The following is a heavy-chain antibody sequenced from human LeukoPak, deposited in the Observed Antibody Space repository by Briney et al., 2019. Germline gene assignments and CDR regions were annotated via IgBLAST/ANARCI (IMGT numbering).Heavy chain of an antibody. J-gene: IGHJ4*02. CDR1: GFIFSTYA. V-gene: IGHV3-23*01. D-gene: IGHD6-19*01. Sequence: AGGSLRLSCAASGFIFSTYAISWVRQAPGRGLECVASISGSGYTIYYADSVKGRFTISRDNSKNTLYLQMNSLRAEDTAVYYCAKDRRSAVDYWGQGTLVTVSS. CDR2: ISGSGYTI. CDR3: AKDRRSAVDY.